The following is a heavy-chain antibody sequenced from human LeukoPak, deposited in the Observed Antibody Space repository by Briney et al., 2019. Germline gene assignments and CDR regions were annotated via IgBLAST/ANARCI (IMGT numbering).Heavy chain of an antibody. V-gene: IGHV1-24*01. Sequence: ASVKVSCKVSGYTLTELSMHWVRPAPGKGLEWMGGFDPEDGETIYAQKFQGRVTMTEDTSTDTAYMELSSLRSEDTAVYYCANLRITMVRGVIRGGRDFDYWGQGTLVTVSS. CDR2: FDPEDGET. J-gene: IGHJ4*02. D-gene: IGHD3-10*01. CDR1: GYTLTELS. CDR3: ANLRITMVRGVIRGGRDFDY.